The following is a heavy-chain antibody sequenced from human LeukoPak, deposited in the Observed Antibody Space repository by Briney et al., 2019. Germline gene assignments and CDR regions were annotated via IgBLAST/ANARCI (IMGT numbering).Heavy chain of an antibody. CDR2: IRYDGSNI. J-gene: IGHJ4*02. Sequence: GGSLRLSCAASGFTFSSYSMNWVRQAPGKGLEWVAFIRYDGSNIYYADSVKGRLTISRDNSKNTLYLQMTSLRGDDTAVYYCAKEKNSYSSSSGQGYWGQGTLVTVSS. D-gene: IGHD6-6*01. CDR3: AKEKNSYSSSSGQGY. V-gene: IGHV3-30*02. CDR1: GFTFSSYS.